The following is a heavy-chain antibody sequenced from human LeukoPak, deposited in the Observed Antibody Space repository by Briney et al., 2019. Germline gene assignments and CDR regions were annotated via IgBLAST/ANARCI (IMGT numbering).Heavy chain of an antibody. V-gene: IGHV4-39*07. J-gene: IGHJ4*02. CDR3: ARDRGSALDY. Sequence: SETLSLTCTVSGGSISGSSRSSYYWGWIRQPPGKGLEWVGGISYSGSTYYNPSLESRVAISVDTSRNQFSLRLSSVTAADTAVYYCARDRGSALDYWGQGTLVTVSS. CDR2: ISYSGST. D-gene: IGHD5-12*01. CDR1: GGSISGSSRSSYY.